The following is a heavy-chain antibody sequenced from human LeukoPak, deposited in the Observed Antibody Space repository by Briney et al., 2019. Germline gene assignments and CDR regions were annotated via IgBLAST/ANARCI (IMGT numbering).Heavy chain of an antibody. D-gene: IGHD6-19*01. J-gene: IGHJ4*02. CDR3: AKEDSSGPFDY. CDR1: GFTSSNYA. V-gene: IGHV3-23*01. Sequence: GGSLRLPCAASGFTSSNYAMSWVRQAPGKGLEWVSVISGSGGSTYYADSVKGRFTISRDNSKNTLYLQMSSLRAEDTAVYYCAKEDSSGPFDYWGQGTLVTVSS. CDR2: ISGSGGST.